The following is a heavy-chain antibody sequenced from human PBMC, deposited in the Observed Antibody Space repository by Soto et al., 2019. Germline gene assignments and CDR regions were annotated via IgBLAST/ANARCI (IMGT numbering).Heavy chain of an antibody. D-gene: IGHD2-15*01. Sequence: GGSLRLSCAASGFTFSSYAMSWVRQAPGKGLEWVSAISGSGGSTYYADSMKGRFTISRDNSKNTLYLQMNSLRAEDTAVYYCAKGTDIVVVVAAPPDYWGQGTLVTVSS. V-gene: IGHV3-23*01. J-gene: IGHJ4*02. CDR2: ISGSGGST. CDR3: AKGTDIVVVVAAPPDY. CDR1: GFTFSSYA.